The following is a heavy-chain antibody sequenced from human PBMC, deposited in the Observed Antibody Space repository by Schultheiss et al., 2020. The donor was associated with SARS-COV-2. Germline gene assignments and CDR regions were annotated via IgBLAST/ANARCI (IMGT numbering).Heavy chain of an antibody. CDR3: ARHPVAAAGSARYYYYMDV. J-gene: IGHJ6*03. V-gene: IGHV5-10-1*01. CDR2: IDPSDSYT. CDR1: GYSFTSYW. Sequence: GGSLRLSCKGSGYSFTSYWISWVRQMPGKGLEWMGRIDPSDSYTNYSPSFQGHVTISADKSISTAYLQWSSLKASDTAMYYCARHPVAAAGSARYYYYMDVWGKGTTVTVS. D-gene: IGHD6-13*01.